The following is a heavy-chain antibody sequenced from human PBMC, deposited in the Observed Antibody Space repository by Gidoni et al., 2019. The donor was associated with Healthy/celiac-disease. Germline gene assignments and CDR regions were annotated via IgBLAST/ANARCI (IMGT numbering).Heavy chain of an antibody. J-gene: IGHJ6*02. CDR3: ARDWSGYCTNGVCRWRLLRYYGMDV. D-gene: IGHD2-8*01. CDR2: INHSGST. V-gene: IGHV4-34*01. CDR1: GGSFRGYY. Sequence: QVQLQQWGAGLLKPSETLSLTCAVYGGSFRGYYWSWIRQPPGKGLEWIGEINHSGSTNYNPSLKRRVTISVDTSKNQFSLKLSSVTAADTAVYYCARDWSGYCTNGVCRWRLLRYYGMDVWGQGTTVTVSS.